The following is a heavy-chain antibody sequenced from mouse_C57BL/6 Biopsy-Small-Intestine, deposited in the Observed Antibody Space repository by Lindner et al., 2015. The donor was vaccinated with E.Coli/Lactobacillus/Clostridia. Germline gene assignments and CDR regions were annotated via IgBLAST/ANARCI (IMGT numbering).Heavy chain of an antibody. Sequence: VQLQESGGGLVKPGGSLKLSCTASGITFSDYGMHWVRQAPEKGLEWIAYIGSDSKNIYYADTVKGRFTISRDNAKKTLFLQMTSLKSEDTAMYYCARQGGSSSYYYAMDYWGQGTSVTVSS. CDR3: ARQGGSSSYYYAMDY. V-gene: IGHV5-17*01. CDR1: GITFSDYG. J-gene: IGHJ4*01. CDR2: IGSDSKNI. D-gene: IGHD1-1*01.